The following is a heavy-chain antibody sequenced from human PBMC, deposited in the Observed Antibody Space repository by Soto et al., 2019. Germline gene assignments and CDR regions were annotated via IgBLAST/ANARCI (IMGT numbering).Heavy chain of an antibody. CDR2: IIPIFGTG. CDR3: ARGRYGCSRTSCRENWFDP. Sequence: SVKVSCKASGGTFSSYAISWVRQAPGQGLEWMGGIIPIFGTGNYEQKFQGRVTITADESTSTAYMELSSLRSEDTAVYYCARGRYGCSRTSCRENWFDPWGQGTLVTVSS. V-gene: IGHV1-69*13. CDR1: GGTFSSYA. J-gene: IGHJ5*02. D-gene: IGHD2-2*01.